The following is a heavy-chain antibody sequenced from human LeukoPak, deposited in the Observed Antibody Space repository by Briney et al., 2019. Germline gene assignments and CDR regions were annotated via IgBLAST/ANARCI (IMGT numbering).Heavy chain of an antibody. D-gene: IGHD4-23*01. Sequence: GGSLRLSCAASGFTVSSNYMSWVRQAPGKGLEWVSVIYSGGSTYYADSVKGRFTISRDNSKNTLYLQMNSLRAEGTAVYYCARELRWGAFDIWGQGTMVTVSS. CDR1: GFTVSSNY. CDR3: ARELRWGAFDI. J-gene: IGHJ3*02. V-gene: IGHV3-66*01. CDR2: IYSGGST.